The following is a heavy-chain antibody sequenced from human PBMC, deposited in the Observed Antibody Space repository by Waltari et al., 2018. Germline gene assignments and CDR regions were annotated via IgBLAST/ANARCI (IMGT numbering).Heavy chain of an antibody. CDR3: ARLTPYYYDSSGDAFDI. J-gene: IGHJ3*02. D-gene: IGHD3-22*01. V-gene: IGHV4-34*01. CDR2: INHSGST. Sequence: QVQLQQWGAGLLKPSETLSLTCAVYGGSFSGYYWSWIRKPPGKGRAWIGEINHSGSTNYHPSLKSRVTISVDTSKNQFSLKLSSVTAADTAVYYCARLTPYYYDSSGDAFDIWGQGTMVTVSS. CDR1: GGSFSGYY.